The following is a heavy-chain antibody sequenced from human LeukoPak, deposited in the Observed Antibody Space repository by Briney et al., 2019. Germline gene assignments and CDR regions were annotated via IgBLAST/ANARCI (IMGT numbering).Heavy chain of an antibody. V-gene: IGHV5-51*01. D-gene: IGHD5-18*01. CDR1: GYSFTSYW. Sequence: GESLKISCKGSGYSFTSYWIGWVRQMPGKGLEWMGIIYPSDSNTRYSPSFQGQVTISADKSISTAYLQWTSLKASDTAMYYCAGWLIDTASDYWGQGTLVTVSS. CDR2: IYPSDSNT. J-gene: IGHJ4*02. CDR3: AGWLIDTASDY.